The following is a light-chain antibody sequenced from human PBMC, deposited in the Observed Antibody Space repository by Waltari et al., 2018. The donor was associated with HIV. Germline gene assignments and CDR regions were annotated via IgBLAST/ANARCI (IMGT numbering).Light chain of an antibody. J-gene: IGKJ5*01. CDR3: QQYHSYSLT. CDR2: KTS. CDR1: QSISTW. V-gene: IGKV1-5*03. Sequence: DIQMTQSPSTLSASVGDIVTITCRSSQSISTWLAWYQQQPGRAPKLLIYKTSSLHSGVPSRFSGSGSGTEFSRTISSLQPDDFTTYYCQQYHSYSLTFGQGTRLEMK.